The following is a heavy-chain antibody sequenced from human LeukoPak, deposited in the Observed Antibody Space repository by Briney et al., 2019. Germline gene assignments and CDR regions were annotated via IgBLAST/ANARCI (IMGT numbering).Heavy chain of an antibody. V-gene: IGHV1-69*13. CDR1: GGTFSSYA. CDR3: ARDFQVFYGSGSYGSYYFDY. Sequence: GASVKVSCKASGGTFSSYAISWVRQAPGQGLEWMGGIIPIFGTANYAQKFQGRVTITADESTSTAYMELSSLRSEDTAVYYCARDFQVFYGSGSYGSYYFDYWGQGTLVTVSS. D-gene: IGHD3-10*01. CDR2: IIPIFGTA. J-gene: IGHJ4*02.